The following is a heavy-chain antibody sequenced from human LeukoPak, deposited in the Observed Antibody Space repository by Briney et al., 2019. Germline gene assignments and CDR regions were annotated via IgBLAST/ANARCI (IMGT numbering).Heavy chain of an antibody. CDR2: IIPIFGTA. D-gene: IGHD3-22*01. V-gene: IGHV1-69*05. Sequence: ASVKVSCKASGGTFSSYAFSWVRQAPGQGLEWMGGIIPIFGTANYAQKFQGRVTITTDESTSTAYMELSSLRSEDTAVYYCARARSPSSGYLLRDHNWFDPWGQGTLVTVSS. J-gene: IGHJ5*02. CDR1: GGTFSSYA. CDR3: ARARSPSSGYLLRDHNWFDP.